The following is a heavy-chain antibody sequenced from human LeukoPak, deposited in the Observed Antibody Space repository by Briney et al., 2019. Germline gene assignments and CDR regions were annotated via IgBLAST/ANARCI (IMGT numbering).Heavy chain of an antibody. Sequence: TGGSLRLSCAASGFTFSSYGMNWVRQAPGKGLEWVSAISGSGDRTYYADSVKGRFTISRDNSKNTLYMQMNSLRAEDTAVYYCAKSALWSAKSLNDYWGQGTLVTVSS. CDR3: AKSALWSAKSLNDY. V-gene: IGHV3-23*01. J-gene: IGHJ4*02. CDR1: GFTFSSYG. CDR2: ISGSGDRT. D-gene: IGHD2-8*02.